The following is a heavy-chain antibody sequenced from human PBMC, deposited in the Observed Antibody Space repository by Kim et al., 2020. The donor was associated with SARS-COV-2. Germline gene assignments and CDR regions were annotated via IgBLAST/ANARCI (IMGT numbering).Heavy chain of an antibody. CDR2: IKEDGSKI. J-gene: IGHJ4*02. CDR3: VRDMRSPY. Sequence: GGSLRLSCVTSGFTFNNYWMNWVREAPGKGLEWVANIKEDGSKIYYVDSVKGRFSISRDDAKKSVFLQMNNLRVDDTAIYYCVRDMRSPYWGQGILVTVSS. D-gene: IGHD3-16*01. CDR1: GFTFNNYW. V-gene: IGHV3-7*03.